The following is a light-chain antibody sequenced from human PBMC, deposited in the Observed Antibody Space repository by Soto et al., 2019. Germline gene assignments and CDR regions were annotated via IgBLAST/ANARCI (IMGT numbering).Light chain of an antibody. Sequence: DIQMTQSPSALSASVGDRATITFRASQSISSWLAWYQQKPGKAPKLLIYDASTLQSGVPSRYSGSGSGTEFTLTISSLQPEDVATYYCQQYNSYSWTFGQGTTGDIK. CDR3: QQYNSYSWT. V-gene: IGKV1-5*01. CDR2: DAS. CDR1: QSISSW. J-gene: IGKJ1*01.